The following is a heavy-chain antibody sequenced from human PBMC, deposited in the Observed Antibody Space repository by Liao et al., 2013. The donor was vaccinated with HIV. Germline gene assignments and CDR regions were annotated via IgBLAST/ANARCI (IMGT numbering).Heavy chain of an antibody. D-gene: IGHD3-3*01. CDR1: GSSISSYY. Sequence: QVLLQESGPGLVKPSETLSLTCTVSGSSISSYYWSWIRQSAGKGLEWIGRIYSTGRSTDYNPSLKGRVTISADTAKNQLSLQLTSVSAADTALYYCARHLTVFGVVSDFDYWGQGILVTVSS. V-gene: IGHV4-4*07. J-gene: IGHJ4*02. CDR2: IYSTGRST. CDR3: ARHLTVFGVVSDFDY.